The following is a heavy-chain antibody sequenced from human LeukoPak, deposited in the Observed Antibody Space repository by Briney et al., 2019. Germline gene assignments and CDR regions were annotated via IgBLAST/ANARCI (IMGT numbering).Heavy chain of an antibody. CDR2: IYPGDSDT. V-gene: IGHV5-51*01. D-gene: IGHD1-1*01. CDR1: GYSFTSYW. J-gene: IGHJ4*02. CDR3: ARGGANWNDAVYYFDY. Sequence: GESLQISCQGSGYSFTSYWIGWVRPLPGKGLEWMGIIYPGDSDTRYSPSFQGQVTISADKSISTAYLQWSSLKASDTAMYYCARGGANWNDAVYYFDYWGQGTLVTVSS.